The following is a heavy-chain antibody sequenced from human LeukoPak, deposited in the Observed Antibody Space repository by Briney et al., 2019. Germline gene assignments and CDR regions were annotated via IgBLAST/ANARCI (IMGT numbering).Heavy chain of an antibody. V-gene: IGHV3-7*01. CDR1: GFTFSSYW. Sequence: GGSLRLSCAASGFTFSSYWMSWVRQAPGKGLEWVANIKQDGSEKYYVDSVKGRFTISRDNAKNSLYPQMSSLRADDTAVCDSGPTGHFQHWGQGTLVTV. CDR3: GPTGHFQH. J-gene: IGHJ1*01. CDR2: IKQDGSEK. D-gene: IGHD3-10*01.